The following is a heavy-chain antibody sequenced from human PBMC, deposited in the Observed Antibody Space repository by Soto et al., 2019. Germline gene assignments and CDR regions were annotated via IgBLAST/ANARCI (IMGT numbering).Heavy chain of an antibody. D-gene: IGHD2-21*01. J-gene: IGHJ6*02. CDR3: ARPLRVFVAEARDYYYYGMDV. CDR2: IKQDGSEK. CDR1: GFTFSISW. V-gene: IGHV3-7*01. Sequence: PGGSLRLSCAASGFTFSISWMTWVRQAPGKGLEWVANIKQDGSEKYYVDSVKGRFTISRDNAKSSLYLQMNSLRAEDTAVYYCARPLRVFVAEARDYYYYGMDVWGQGTTVTVSS.